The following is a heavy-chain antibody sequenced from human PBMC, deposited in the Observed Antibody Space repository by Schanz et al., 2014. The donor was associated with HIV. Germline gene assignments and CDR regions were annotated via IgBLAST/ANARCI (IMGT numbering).Heavy chain of an antibody. V-gene: IGHV3-23*01. D-gene: IGHD5-18*01. J-gene: IGHJ3*02. CDR2: ISESGGRT. CDR1: FFHFPPSS. CDR3: AIRTPMVQGGEGDI. Sequence: EVQLLESWFCLEQPGGSLLLSFSASFFHFPPSSMTWVRQAPGKGLEWVSSISESGGRTYYADSVNGRFTISRDNSKNTLYLQMTTLRIDDTAVYYCAIRTPMVQGGEGDIWGRGTWVTVSS.